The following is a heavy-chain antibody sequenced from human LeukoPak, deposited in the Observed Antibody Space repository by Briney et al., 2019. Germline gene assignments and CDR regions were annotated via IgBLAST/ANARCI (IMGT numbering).Heavy chain of an antibody. V-gene: IGHV3-23*01. D-gene: IGHD3-10*01. J-gene: IGHJ6*02. CDR2: ISGRGDTT. Sequence: PGRSLRLSCAPSGFIFDDYAVHWVRQAPGKGLECVLNISGRGDTTYYAASVKGRFTISRDNYKNTLLQQKNSMRGQDTAIYYCAKASYYLGYYYGMDVWGQGTTVTVSS. CDR3: AKASYYLGYYYGMDV. CDR1: GFIFDDYA.